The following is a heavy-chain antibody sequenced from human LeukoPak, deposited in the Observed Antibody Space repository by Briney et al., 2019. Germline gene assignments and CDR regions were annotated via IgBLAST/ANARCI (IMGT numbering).Heavy chain of an antibody. CDR2: THYTGST. V-gene: IGHV4-59*01. CDR1: GGSISSYY. D-gene: IGHD5-18*01. J-gene: IGHJ3*02. Sequence: SETLSLTCTVSGGSISSYYWSWIRQPPGKGLEWIGYTHYTGSTSVNPSLKSRVTISLDTSKNQFSRKVSSVTAADTAVYYCARDGDTAMILFAFDMWGQGTMVTVSS. CDR3: ARDGDTAMILFAFDM.